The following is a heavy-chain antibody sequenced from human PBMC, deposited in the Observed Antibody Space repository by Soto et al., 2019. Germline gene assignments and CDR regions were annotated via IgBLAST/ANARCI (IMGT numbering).Heavy chain of an antibody. V-gene: IGHV3-74*01. CDR3: ARGINYAMDV. Sequence: EVQLVESGGGSVQPGGSLRLSCAASGSTVSGHWMHWVRQEPGRGLVWVSLISPDGSVTTYADSVKGRFTISRDNAKNTLPLQMNGLRAEGTAVYYCARGINYAMDVWGQGTTVTVSS. CDR2: ISPDGSVT. CDR1: GSTVSGHW. J-gene: IGHJ6*02.